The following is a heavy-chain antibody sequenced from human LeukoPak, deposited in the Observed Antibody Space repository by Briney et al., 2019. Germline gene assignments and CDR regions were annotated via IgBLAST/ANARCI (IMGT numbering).Heavy chain of an antibody. D-gene: IGHD2-15*01. Sequence: GGSLRLSCAASGFTFSNAWMSWVRQAPGKGLEWVSAISGSGGSTYYADSVKGRFTISRDNSKNTLYLQMNSLRAEDTAVYYCAKDRRVGCSGGSCHSDAFDIWGQGTMVTVSS. CDR2: ISGSGGST. CDR3: AKDRRVGCSGGSCHSDAFDI. J-gene: IGHJ3*02. CDR1: GFTFSNAW. V-gene: IGHV3-23*01.